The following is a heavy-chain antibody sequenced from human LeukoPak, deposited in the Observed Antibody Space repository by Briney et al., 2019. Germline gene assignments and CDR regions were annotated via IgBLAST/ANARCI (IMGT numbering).Heavy chain of an antibody. V-gene: IGHV3-7*01. CDR3: ARVRTTGSYYGMDV. CDR1: GFTFSSYW. J-gene: IGHJ6*02. D-gene: IGHD3-10*01. CDR2: IKEDESEK. Sequence: GGSLRLSCAASGFTFSSYWMSWVRQAPGKGLERVANIKEDESEKCYVDSVKGRFTISRDNAQNSLNLQMNSLRVEDTAMYYCARVRTTGSYYGMDVWGQGTTVTVSS.